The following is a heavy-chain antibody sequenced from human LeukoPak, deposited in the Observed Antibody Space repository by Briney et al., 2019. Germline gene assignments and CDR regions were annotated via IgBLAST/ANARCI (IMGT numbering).Heavy chain of an antibody. CDR3: ARDWTTVTDVPGPYYYYGMDV. Sequence: PGGSLGLSCAASGFTFSSYAMHWVRQAPGKGLEWAAVISYDGSNKYYADSVKGRFTISRDNSKNTLYLQMNSLRAEDTAVYYCARDWTTVTDVPGPYYYYGMDVWGKGTTVTASS. CDR1: GFTFSSYA. J-gene: IGHJ6*04. CDR2: ISYDGSNK. V-gene: IGHV3-30*04. D-gene: IGHD4-17*01.